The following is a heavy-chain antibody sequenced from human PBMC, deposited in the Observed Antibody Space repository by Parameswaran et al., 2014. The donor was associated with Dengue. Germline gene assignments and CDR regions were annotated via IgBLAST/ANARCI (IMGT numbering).Heavy chain of an antibody. J-gene: IGHJ6*02. V-gene: IGHV1-46*01. CDR2: INPSGGIT. D-gene: IGHD3-10*01. Sequence: WVRQAPGQGLEWMGIINPSGGITNYRQKFQGRVNMTRDTSTTTVYMELRGLKSDDTAVYYCARSLNNYYGLDVWGQGTTVTVSS. CDR3: ARSLNNYYGLDV.